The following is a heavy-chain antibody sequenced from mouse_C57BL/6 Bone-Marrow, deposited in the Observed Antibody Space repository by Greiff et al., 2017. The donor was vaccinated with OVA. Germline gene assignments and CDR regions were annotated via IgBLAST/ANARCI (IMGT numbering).Heavy chain of an antibody. CDR3: ARTPDYYGSTWSKDY. V-gene: IGHV2-9-1*01. CDR2: IWTGGGT. CDR1: GFSLTSYS. J-gene: IGHJ4*01. D-gene: IGHD1-1*01. Sequence: VKLMESGPGLVAPSQRLSITCTVSGFSLTSYSISWVRQPPGKGLEWLGVIWTGGGTNYNSALKSRLSISQNNSKSHVFLKMNSLQTDDTARYYCARTPDYYGSTWSKDYWGQGTSVTVAS.